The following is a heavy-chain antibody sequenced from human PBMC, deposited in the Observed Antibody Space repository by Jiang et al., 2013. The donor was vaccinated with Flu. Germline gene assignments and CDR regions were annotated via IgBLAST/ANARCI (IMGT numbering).Heavy chain of an antibody. CDR1: SSYA. CDR3: ASWAYSYGSNGYFDL. Sequence: SSYAISWVRQAPGQGLEWMGGIIPIFGTANYAQKFQGRVTITADKSTSTAYMELSSLRSEDTAVYYCASWAYSYGSNGYFDLWGRGTLVTVSS. CDR2: IIPIFGTA. V-gene: IGHV1-69*06. J-gene: IGHJ2*01. D-gene: IGHD5-18*01.